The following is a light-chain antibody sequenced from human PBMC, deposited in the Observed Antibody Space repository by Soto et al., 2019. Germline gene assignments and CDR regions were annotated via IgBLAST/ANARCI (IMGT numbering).Light chain of an antibody. CDR2: GAS. V-gene: IGKV3-15*01. CDR1: QSVSST. Sequence: EIVMTQSPATLSVSPGERATLSCRASQSVSSTLAWYQQKPGQAPRLLIYGASTRATGIPARFSGSGSGTEFTLTISSLQYEDFAVYYCKQYSKWPVTFGGGTKVEIK. J-gene: IGKJ4*01. CDR3: KQYSKWPVT.